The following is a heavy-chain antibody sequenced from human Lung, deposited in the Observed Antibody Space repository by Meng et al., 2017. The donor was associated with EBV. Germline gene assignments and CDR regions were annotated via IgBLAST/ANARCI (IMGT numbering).Heavy chain of an antibody. D-gene: IGHD6-19*01. Sequence: QVHLVESGXGVVQPARFXILSCAASGFSFSDFAMHWVRQAPGKGLEWVAVISFDGHDEYYADSVRGRFTVSRDKSKSTVFLQMNSLRAEDTAVYYCAKDRTLYSSGTFDPWGQGTLVTVSS. V-gene: IGHV3-30*18. CDR1: GFSFSDFA. J-gene: IGHJ5*02. CDR2: ISFDGHDE. CDR3: AKDRTLYSSGTFDP.